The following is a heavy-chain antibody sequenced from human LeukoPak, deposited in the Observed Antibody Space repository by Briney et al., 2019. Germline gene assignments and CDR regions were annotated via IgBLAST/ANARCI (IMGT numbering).Heavy chain of an antibody. Sequence: ASVKVSCKASGYTFTGYYMHWVRQAPGQGLEWMGWINPNSGGTNYAQKFQGGVTMTRDTSISTAYMELSRLRSDDTAVYYCARDAPPDAGSGSYLGYWGQGTLVTVSS. CDR2: INPNSGGT. D-gene: IGHD3-10*01. V-gene: IGHV1-2*02. J-gene: IGHJ4*02. CDR3: ARDAPPDAGSGSYLGY. CDR1: GYTFTGYY.